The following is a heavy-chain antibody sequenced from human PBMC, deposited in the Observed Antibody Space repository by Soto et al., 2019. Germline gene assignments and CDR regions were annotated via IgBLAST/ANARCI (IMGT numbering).Heavy chain of an antibody. Sequence: GGSLRLSCAASGFTFNDYMSWIRQAPGKGLEWVSYISGSSGHINYAGSVKGRFTISRDNARNSLYLQMNSLRAEDTAVYYCATQFRDTNRFYDAFDIWGQGTMVTVSS. CDR1: GFTFNDY. CDR3: ATQFRDTNRFYDAFDI. D-gene: IGHD3-22*01. J-gene: IGHJ3*02. V-gene: IGHV3-11*06. CDR2: ISGSSGHI.